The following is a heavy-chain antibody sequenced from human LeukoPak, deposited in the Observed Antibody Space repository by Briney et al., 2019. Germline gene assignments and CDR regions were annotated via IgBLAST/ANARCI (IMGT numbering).Heavy chain of an antibody. CDR2: IKGDGSYK. CDR3: ATSYDSSGND. D-gene: IGHD3-22*01. V-gene: IGHV3-7*03. Sequence: GGSLRLSCAASGFTFSNYWMSWVRQAPGKGLEWVANIKGDGSYKYYMDSVKGRSTISRDNAKSSLYLQMNTLRAEDTAVYYCATSYDSSGNDWGQGTLVTVSS. J-gene: IGHJ4*02. CDR1: GFTFSNYW.